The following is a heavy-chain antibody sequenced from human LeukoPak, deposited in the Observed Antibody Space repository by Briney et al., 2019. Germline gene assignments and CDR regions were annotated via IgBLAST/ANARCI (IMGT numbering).Heavy chain of an antibody. D-gene: IGHD5-24*01. Sequence: ASVKVSCKASGYTFKNYDINWVRQAPGQGLEGMGWMNPNSGNTGFAQKFQDRVSMTRDTSINTAYMELTSLRSGDTAVYYCARATPGGLHGYSFDYWGQGTVVTV. CDR3: ARATPGGLHGYSFDY. CDR2: MNPNSGNT. V-gene: IGHV1-8*02. CDR1: GYTFKNYD. J-gene: IGHJ4*02.